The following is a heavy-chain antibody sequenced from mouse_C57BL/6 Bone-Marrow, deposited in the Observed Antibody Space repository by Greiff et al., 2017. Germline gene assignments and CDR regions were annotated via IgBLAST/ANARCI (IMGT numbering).Heavy chain of an antibody. CDR1: GYTFTSYW. D-gene: IGHD2-1*01. J-gene: IGHJ3*01. CDR3: ARYGTAWFAY. V-gene: IGHV1-61*01. Sequence: QVQLQQPGAELVRPGSSVKLSCKASGYTFTSYWMDWVQQRPGQGLEWIGNIYPSDSETHYNQKFKDKATLTVDKSSSTAYMQLSSLTSDDSAVYYCARYGTAWFAYWGQGTLVTVSA. CDR2: IYPSDSET.